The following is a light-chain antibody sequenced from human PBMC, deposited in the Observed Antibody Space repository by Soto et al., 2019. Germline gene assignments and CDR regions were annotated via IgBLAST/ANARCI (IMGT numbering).Light chain of an antibody. CDR2: GAS. J-gene: IGKJ2*01. Sequence: EIVLTQSPGTLSLSPGERATLSCRASQSVSSSYLAWYQQKPCQAPRLLIYGASSRATGIPDRFSGSGSGTDFTLTISRLEPEDFAVYYCQHYGNSPLYTFGQGTKLEI. CDR1: QSVSSSY. CDR3: QHYGNSPLYT. V-gene: IGKV3-20*01.